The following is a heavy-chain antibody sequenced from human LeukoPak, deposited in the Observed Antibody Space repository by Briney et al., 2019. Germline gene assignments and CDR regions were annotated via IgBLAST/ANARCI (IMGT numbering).Heavy chain of an antibody. V-gene: IGHV5-51*01. Sequence: GESLKISCKASGYSFTTYWIGWVRQVPGKGLEWVGIIYPADSTAKYSPSFQGQVTISVDKSISTAYLQWSSLKASDTAMYYCARPVVTWAFDIWGQGTMVTVSS. D-gene: IGHD2-21*02. CDR2: IYPADSTA. CDR1: GYSFTTYW. J-gene: IGHJ3*02. CDR3: ARPVVTWAFDI.